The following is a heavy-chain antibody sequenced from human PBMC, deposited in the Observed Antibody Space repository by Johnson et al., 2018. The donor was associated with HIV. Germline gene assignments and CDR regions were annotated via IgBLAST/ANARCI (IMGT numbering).Heavy chain of an antibody. CDR1: GMTFSDLW. CDR2: IRSKTAGGTI. D-gene: IGHD3-16*02. CDR3: STDHPTAPLFVMNAFDI. V-gene: IGHV3-15*01. J-gene: IGHJ3*02. Sequence: VQLVESGGGLVKPGGSLRLSCAASGMTFSDLWMNWVRQAPGQGLEWVGRIRSKTAGGTIEYAAPVNGRFPISRDDSKDTLYLQMNSLKIEDTAVYYCSTDHPTAPLFVMNAFDIWGQGTMVTVSS.